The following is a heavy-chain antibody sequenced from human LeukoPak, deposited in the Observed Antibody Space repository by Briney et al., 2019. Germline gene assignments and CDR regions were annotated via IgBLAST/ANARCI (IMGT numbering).Heavy chain of an antibody. D-gene: IGHD4-17*01. J-gene: IGHJ4*02. V-gene: IGHV3-43*02. Sequence: RAGGSLRLSCAASGFTFDDYAMHWVRQAPGKGLEWVSLISGDGGSTYYADSVKGRFTISRDNSKNTLYVQMNSLRAEDTAVYYCAKSESTVITNFGYWGQGILVTVSS. CDR2: ISGDGGST. CDR1: GFTFDDYA. CDR3: AKSESTVITNFGY.